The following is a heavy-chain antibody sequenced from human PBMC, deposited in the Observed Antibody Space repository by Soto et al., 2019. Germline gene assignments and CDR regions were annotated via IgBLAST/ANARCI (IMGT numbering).Heavy chain of an antibody. CDR1: GFTFSSYG. Sequence: QVQLVESGGGVVQPGRSLRLSCAASGFTFSSYGMHWVRQAPGTGLEWVAVISYDGSNKYYADSVKGRFTISRDNSKNTLYLPMNSLRAEDTAVYYCAKDVDGDYPYYWGQGTLVTVSS. CDR3: AKDVDGDYPYY. V-gene: IGHV3-30*18. CDR2: ISYDGSNK. D-gene: IGHD4-17*01. J-gene: IGHJ4*02.